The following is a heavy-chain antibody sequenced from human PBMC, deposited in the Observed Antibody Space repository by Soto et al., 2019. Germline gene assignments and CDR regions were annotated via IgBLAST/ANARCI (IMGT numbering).Heavy chain of an antibody. J-gene: IGHJ4*02. D-gene: IGHD3-10*01. CDR2: ITNTGGDK. CDR3: ARASGESYPGSRVLDS. CDR1: GFTFSSKA. V-gene: IGHV3-23*01. Sequence: GGSLRLSCAASGFTFSSKAMSWGRQAPGQGLEWVSVITNTGGDKLYADSVKGRFTISRDNSKNTLYLQMKSLRAEDTAIYYCARASGESYPGSRVLDSWGQGTRVTVSS.